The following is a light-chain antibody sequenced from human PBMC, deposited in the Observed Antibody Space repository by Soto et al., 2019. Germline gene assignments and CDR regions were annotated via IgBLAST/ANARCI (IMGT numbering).Light chain of an antibody. V-gene: IGKV3-11*01. CDR2: DAS. CDR3: QQRANWPPLT. CDR1: QSVSST. J-gene: IGKJ4*01. Sequence: EIVLTQSPATLSLSPGERATLSCRASQSVSSTLAWYQHKPGLAPRLLIYDASNRATGIPARFSGSGSGTDFTLTISSLEPEDFAVYYCQQRANWPPLTFGGGTKVEI.